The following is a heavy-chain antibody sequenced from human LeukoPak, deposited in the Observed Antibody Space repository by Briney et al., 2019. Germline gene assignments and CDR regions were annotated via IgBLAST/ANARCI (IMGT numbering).Heavy chain of an antibody. D-gene: IGHD6-19*01. V-gene: IGHV3-66*01. CDR2: ISSAGCT. J-gene: IGHJ6*02. CDR1: GFTVSSSS. CDR3: ARGQEQFSSPWQWGPRRKNFYYYGMDV. Sequence: PGGSLTLSCPASGFTVSSSSMHWVGLGPGRGLAWVSVISSAGCTYYADSVKGRFTISRDNSRNTLSLQMHGLRADDTAVYYCARGQEQFSSPWQWGPRRKNFYYYGMDVWGQGTTVNVSS.